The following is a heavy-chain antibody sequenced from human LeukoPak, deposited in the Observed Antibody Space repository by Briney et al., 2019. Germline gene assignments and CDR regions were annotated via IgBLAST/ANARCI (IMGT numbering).Heavy chain of an antibody. CDR2: ISYDGSNK. CDR1: GFTFSSYG. D-gene: IGHD4-17*01. CDR3: AITFADYGTFDY. Sequence: PGGSLRLSCAASGFTFSSYGMHWVRQAPGKGLEWVAVISYDGSNKYYADSVKGRFTISRDNSKNTLYLQMNSLRAEDTAVYYCAITFADYGTFDYWGQGTLVTVSS. J-gene: IGHJ4*02. V-gene: IGHV3-30*03.